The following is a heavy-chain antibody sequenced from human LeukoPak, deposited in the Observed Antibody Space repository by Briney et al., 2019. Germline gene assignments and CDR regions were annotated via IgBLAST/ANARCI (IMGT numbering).Heavy chain of an antibody. J-gene: IGHJ5*02. D-gene: IGHD2-8*01. CDR2: IDPSDSYT. V-gene: IGHV5-10-1*01. CDR3: ARTMDWFDP. Sequence: GGSLEISRKGSGDNFPSHRINWVRPMPGKGLEWMGRIDPSDSYTNYSPSFQGHVTISADKSISTAYLQWSSLKASDTAMYYCARTMDWFDPWGQGTLVTVSS. CDR1: GDNFPSHR.